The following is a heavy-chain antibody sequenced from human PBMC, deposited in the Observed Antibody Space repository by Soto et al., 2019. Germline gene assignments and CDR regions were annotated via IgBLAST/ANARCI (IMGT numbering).Heavy chain of an antibody. Sequence: ASVKVSCKASGYTFTSYGISWVRQAPGQGLEWMGWISVYNGNTNYAQKLQGRVTMTTDTSTSTAYMELRSLRSDDTAVYYCARDLSSGISSAHNWFDPWGQGTLVTVSS. V-gene: IGHV1-18*04. CDR3: ARDLSSGISSAHNWFDP. CDR2: ISVYNGNT. J-gene: IGHJ5*02. CDR1: GYTFTSYG. D-gene: IGHD6-25*01.